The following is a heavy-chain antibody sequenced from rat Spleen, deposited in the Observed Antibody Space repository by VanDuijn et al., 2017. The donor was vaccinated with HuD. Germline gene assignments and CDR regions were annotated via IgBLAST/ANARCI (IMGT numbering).Heavy chain of an antibody. Sequence: EVQLQESGPGLVKPSQSLSLTCSVTGYSITSNYWGWIRKFPGNKMEWMGYISYSGSTSYNPSLKSRISITRDTSKNQFFLQVNSVTTEDTATYYCARSEGTHYYLPFADWGQGSLVTVSS. CDR2: ISYSGST. CDR1: GYSITSNY. D-gene: IGHD1-12*02. J-gene: IGHJ3*01. CDR3: ARSEGTHYYLPFAD. V-gene: IGHV3-1*01.